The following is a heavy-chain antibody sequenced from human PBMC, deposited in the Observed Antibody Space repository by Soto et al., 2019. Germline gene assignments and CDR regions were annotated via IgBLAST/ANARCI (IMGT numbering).Heavy chain of an antibody. CDR3: ARSHYDFMWIDAFDI. V-gene: IGHV1-69*13. J-gene: IGHJ3*02. D-gene: IGHD3-3*01. CDR1: GGTFSSYA. Sequence: ASVKVSCKASGGTFSSYAISWVRQAPGQGLEWMGGIIPIFGTANYAQKFQGRVTITADESTSTAYMELSSLRSEDTAVYYCARSHYDFMWIDAFDIWGQGTMVTVSS. CDR2: IIPIFGTA.